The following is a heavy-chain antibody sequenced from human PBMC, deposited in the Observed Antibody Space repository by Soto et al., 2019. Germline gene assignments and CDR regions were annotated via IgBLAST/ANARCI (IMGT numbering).Heavy chain of an antibody. CDR1: GFSFGSYA. V-gene: IGHV3-23*01. CDR2: ISGSGDSR. D-gene: IGHD3-16*01. J-gene: IGHJ4*02. Sequence: GGSLRLSCAASGFSFGSYALSWVRQAPGKALEWVSSISGSGDSRYYADSVRGRFTISRDNFRNTLSLQLNSLRAEDTAVYYCAKVPYSASSAGFDHWGQGTLVTVSS. CDR3: AKVPYSASSAGFDH.